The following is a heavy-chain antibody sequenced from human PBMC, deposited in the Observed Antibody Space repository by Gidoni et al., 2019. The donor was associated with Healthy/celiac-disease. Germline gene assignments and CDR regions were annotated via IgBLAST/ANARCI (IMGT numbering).Heavy chain of an antibody. J-gene: IGHJ1*01. CDR3: ARDPGLLWFGEFLGYFQH. CDR1: GLTFSSYS. Sequence: EVQLVESGGGLVQPGGSLRLSCEASGLTFSSYSMNWVRQAPGKGLEWVSYISSSSSNIYYADSVKGRFTISRDNAKNSLYLQMNSLRDEDTAVYYCARDPGLLWFGEFLGYFQHWGQGTLVTVSS. CDR2: ISSSSSNI. V-gene: IGHV3-48*02. D-gene: IGHD3-10*01.